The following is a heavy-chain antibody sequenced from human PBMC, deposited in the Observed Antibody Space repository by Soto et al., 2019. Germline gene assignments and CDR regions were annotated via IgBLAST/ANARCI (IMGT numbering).Heavy chain of an antibody. CDR1: GGSISSYY. CDR2: IYYSGST. Sequence: QVQLQESGPGLVKPSETLSLTCTVSGGSISSYYWSWIRQPPGKGLEWIGYIYYSGSTNYNPSLKSRVTISVDTSMSQFSLKLSSVTAADTAVYYCARVSAYYDFWSGYYTGGWFDPWGQGTLVTVSS. V-gene: IGHV4-59*01. CDR3: ARVSAYYDFWSGYYTGGWFDP. J-gene: IGHJ5*02. D-gene: IGHD3-3*01.